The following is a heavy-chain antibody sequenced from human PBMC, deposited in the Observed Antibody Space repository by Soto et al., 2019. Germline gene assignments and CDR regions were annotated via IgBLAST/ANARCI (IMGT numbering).Heavy chain of an antibody. D-gene: IGHD6-6*01. Sequence: QLQLVDSGGGLVKPGGSLRLSCAASGFPFSDYYMHWLRQAPEKGLEWLSFISGSSNTIYYADAVKGRFTISRDNAKNSLYLQMNNLRPDDTAVYYCAREGMAAPSGGLDVCGHGTTVTVSS. CDR3: AREGMAAPSGGLDV. V-gene: IGHV3-11*01. CDR2: ISGSSNTI. J-gene: IGHJ6*02. CDR1: GFPFSDYY.